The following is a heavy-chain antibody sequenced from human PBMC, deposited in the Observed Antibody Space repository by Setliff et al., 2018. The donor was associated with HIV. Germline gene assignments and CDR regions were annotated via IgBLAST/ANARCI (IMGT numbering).Heavy chain of an antibody. D-gene: IGHD3-3*01. J-gene: IGHJ4*02. CDR3: AADNYNCNSFDS. CDR2: INPNGGCT. Sequence: SVKVSCTASGYIFTDYYIHWVRQAPGQGLEWMGWINPNGGCTNYAQKFLGRVTMTQDTSFTTAYLELSRLGSDDTAVYYCAADNYNCNSFDSWGQGSLVTVSS. V-gene: IGHV1-2*02. CDR1: GYIFTDYY.